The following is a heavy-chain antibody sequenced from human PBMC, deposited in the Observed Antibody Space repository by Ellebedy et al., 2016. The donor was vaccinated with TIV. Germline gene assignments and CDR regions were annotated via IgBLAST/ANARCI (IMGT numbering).Heavy chain of an antibody. CDR2: IKQDGSEK. J-gene: IGHJ6*02. CDR1: RFTFSSYG. Sequence: GESLKISCAASRFTFSSYGMHWVRQAPGKGLEWVANIKQDGSEKYYVDSVKGRFTISRDNAKNSLYLQMNSLRAEDTAVYYCASLTDLGYCSSTSCYRKGNYYYYGMDVWGQGTTVTVSS. D-gene: IGHD2-2*01. V-gene: IGHV3-7*01. CDR3: ASLTDLGYCSSTSCYRKGNYYYYGMDV.